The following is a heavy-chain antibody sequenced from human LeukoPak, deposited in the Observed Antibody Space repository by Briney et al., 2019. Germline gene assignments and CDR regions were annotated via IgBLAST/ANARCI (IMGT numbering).Heavy chain of an antibody. CDR1: GFAFDDYG. V-gene: IGHV3-20*01. CDR2: INWNGGST. J-gene: IGHJ4*02. D-gene: IGHD3-9*01. CDR3: ARVDGDSSGGILTG. Sequence: GGSLRLSCAASGFAFDDYGMSWVRQAPGKGLEWVSGINWNGGSTGYADSVKGRFTISRDNAKNSLYLQMNSLRAEDTALYHCARVDGDSSGGILTGWGQGTLVTVSS.